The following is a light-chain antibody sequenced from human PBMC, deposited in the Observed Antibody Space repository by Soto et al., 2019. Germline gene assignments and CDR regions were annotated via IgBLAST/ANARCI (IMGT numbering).Light chain of an antibody. Sequence: EIVLTQSPGTLSLSPGERATLSCRASQSVSSSYLAWYQQKPGQAPRLLIYAASRRATGISDRFSGSGSGTDFTLTISSLGPEDFAVYYCQQYGRSPTFGQGTRLEIK. V-gene: IGKV3-20*01. CDR2: AAS. CDR3: QQYGRSPT. CDR1: QSVSSSY. J-gene: IGKJ5*01.